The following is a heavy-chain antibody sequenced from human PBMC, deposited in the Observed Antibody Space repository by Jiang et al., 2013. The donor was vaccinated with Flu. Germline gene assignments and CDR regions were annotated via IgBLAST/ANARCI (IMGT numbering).Heavy chain of an antibody. J-gene: IGHJ6*02. D-gene: IGHD6-13*01. CDR1: GGSISSSSYY. V-gene: IGHV4-39*01. CDR2: IYYSGST. CDR3: ARHAERQQLPRVYYYYYYGMDV. Sequence: TVSGGSISSSSYYWGWIRQAPRKGLEWIGSIYYSGSTYYNPSLKSRVTISVDTSKNQFSLKLSSVTAADTAVYYCARHAERQQLPRVYYYYYYGMDVWGQGTTVTVSS.